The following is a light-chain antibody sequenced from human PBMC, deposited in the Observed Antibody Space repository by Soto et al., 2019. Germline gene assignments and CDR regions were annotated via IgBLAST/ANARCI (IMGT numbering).Light chain of an antibody. CDR2: KVS. CDR1: QSLVYSDGNAY. V-gene: IGKV2-30*01. CDR3: MQGTHWPPHT. Sequence: DVVMTQSPLSLPVTLGQPASISCRSSQSLVYSDGNAYLNWFHQRPGQSPRRLIYKVSYRDFGVPGRFSGSGSGTEFTLKISRVEAEDVGVYYCMQGTHWPPHTFGQGTKLEIK. J-gene: IGKJ2*01.